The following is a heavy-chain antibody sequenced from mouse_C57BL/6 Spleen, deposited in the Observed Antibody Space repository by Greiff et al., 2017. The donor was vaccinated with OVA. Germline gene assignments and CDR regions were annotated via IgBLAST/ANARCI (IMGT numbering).Heavy chain of an antibody. D-gene: IGHD1-2*01. V-gene: IGHV3-1*01. CDR3: ARGDGPWYFDV. CDR2: ISYSGST. J-gene: IGHJ1*03. CDR1: GYSITSGYD. Sequence: EVQRVESGPGMVKPSQSLSLTCTVTGYSITSGYDWHWIRHFPGNKLEWMGYISYSGSTNYNPSLKSRISITHDTSKNHFFLKLNSVTTEDTATYYCARGDGPWYFDVWGTGTTVTVSS.